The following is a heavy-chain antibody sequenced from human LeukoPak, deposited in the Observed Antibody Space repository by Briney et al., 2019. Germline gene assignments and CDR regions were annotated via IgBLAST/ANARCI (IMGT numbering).Heavy chain of an antibody. D-gene: IGHD6-13*01. CDR2: IYYSGST. CDR1: GGSISSYY. J-gene: IGHJ3*02. CDR3: ARIGKAAARFAFEI. Sequence: PSETLSLTCTVSGGSISSYYWSWIRQPPGKGLEWIGYIYYSGSTNYNPSLKSRVTISVDTSKNQFSLKLSSVTAADTAVYYCARIGKAAARFAFEIWGQGTMVTASS. V-gene: IGHV4-59*01.